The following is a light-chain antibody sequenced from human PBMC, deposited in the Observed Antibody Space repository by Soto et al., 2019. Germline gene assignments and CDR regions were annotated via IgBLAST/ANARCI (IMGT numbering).Light chain of an antibody. Sequence: DIQMTQSPSSLSASVGDRVTITCRASQGIRDNLGWYQQKPGKAPKRLIYGASSLQSGVPSRFSGSGSGTEFTLTINTLQPEDFATYYCQKYNSAPRTFGPGTKVEIK. V-gene: IGKV1-17*01. CDR2: GAS. J-gene: IGKJ1*01. CDR1: QGIRDN. CDR3: QKYNSAPRT.